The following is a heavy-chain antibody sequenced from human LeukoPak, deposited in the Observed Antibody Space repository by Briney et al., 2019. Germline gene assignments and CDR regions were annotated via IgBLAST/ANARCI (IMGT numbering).Heavy chain of an antibody. CDR2: INHSGST. J-gene: IGHJ3*02. D-gene: IGHD6-13*01. Sequence: SETLSLTCAVYGGSFSGYYWSWIRQPPGKGLEWIGEINHSGSTNCNPSLKSRVTISVDTSKNQFSLKLSSVTAADTAVYYCARRASRQQLVRGAFDIWGQGTMVTVSS. V-gene: IGHV4-34*01. CDR1: GGSFSGYY. CDR3: ARRASRQQLVRGAFDI.